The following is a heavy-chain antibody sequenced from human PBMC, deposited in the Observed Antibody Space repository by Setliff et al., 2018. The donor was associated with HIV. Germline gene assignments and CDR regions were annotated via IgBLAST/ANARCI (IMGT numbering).Heavy chain of an antibody. J-gene: IGHJ4*02. D-gene: IGHD2-2*01. CDR3: AKGYCSSTSCFGDF. CDR1: GFTFDDYA. V-gene: IGHV3-9*01. CDR2: ISWNSGSL. Sequence: GGSLRLSCAASGFTFDDYAMHWVRQAPGKGLEWVSGISWNSGSLGYADSVKGRFTISRDNAKNSLYLQMNSLRAEDTAFYYCAKGYCSSTSCFGDFWGQGTLVTVSS.